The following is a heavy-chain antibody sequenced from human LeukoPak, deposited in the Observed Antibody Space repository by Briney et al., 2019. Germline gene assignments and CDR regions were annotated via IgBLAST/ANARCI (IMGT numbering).Heavy chain of an antibody. CDR1: GFTFSGYA. J-gene: IGHJ4*02. Sequence: GGSLRLSCAASGFTFSGYAMSWVRQAPGKGLEWVSAISGSGGSTYYADSVKGRFTISRDNSKNTLYLQMNSLRAEDTAVYYCAKDHSPQILRWFGELVIDYWGQGTLVTVSS. CDR2: ISGSGGST. CDR3: AKDHSPQILRWFGELVIDY. V-gene: IGHV3-23*01. D-gene: IGHD3-10*01.